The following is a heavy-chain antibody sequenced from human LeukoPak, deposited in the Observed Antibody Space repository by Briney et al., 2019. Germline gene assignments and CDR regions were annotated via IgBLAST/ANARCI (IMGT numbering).Heavy chain of an antibody. CDR2: IYYGGST. J-gene: IGHJ3*02. V-gene: IGHV4-31*03. D-gene: IGHD6-19*01. CDR3: ARVFYSSGWHVNAFDI. CDR1: GGSISSGGYY. Sequence: SETLSLTCTVSGGSISSGGYYWSWIRQHPGKGLEWIGYIYYGGSTYYNPSLKSRVTISVDTSKNQFSLKLSSVTAADTAVYYCARVFYSSGWHVNAFDIWGQGTMVTVSS.